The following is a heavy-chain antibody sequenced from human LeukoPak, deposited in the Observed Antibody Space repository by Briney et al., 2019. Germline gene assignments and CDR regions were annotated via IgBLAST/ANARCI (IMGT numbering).Heavy chain of an antibody. CDR1: GGSISSGGYY. D-gene: IGHD4-17*01. J-gene: IGHJ4*02. V-gene: IGHV4-31*03. CDR3: AGGYGDYNY. CDR2: IYYSGST. Sequence: TASETLSLTCTVSGGSISSGGYYWSWLRQHPGKGLEWIGYIYYSGSTYYNPSLKSRVTISVGTSKNQFSLKLSSVTAADTAVYYCAGGYGDYNYWGQGTLVTVSS.